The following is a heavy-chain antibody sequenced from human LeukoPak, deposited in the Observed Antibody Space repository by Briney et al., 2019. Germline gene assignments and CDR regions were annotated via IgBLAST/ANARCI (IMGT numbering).Heavy chain of an antibody. CDR3: ARGSATTGEVNFDP. Sequence: SDTLSLTCTVSGGSISSGSYYWSWIRQPPGKGLEWIGYIYYSGSTSYNPSLKSRDTMSLDTSNNQFSLQLPSVTAPATAVYCCARGSATTGEVNFDPWGQGTLVTVSS. D-gene: IGHD4-17*01. CDR2: IYYSGST. V-gene: IGHV4-61*01. J-gene: IGHJ5*02. CDR1: GGSISSGSYY.